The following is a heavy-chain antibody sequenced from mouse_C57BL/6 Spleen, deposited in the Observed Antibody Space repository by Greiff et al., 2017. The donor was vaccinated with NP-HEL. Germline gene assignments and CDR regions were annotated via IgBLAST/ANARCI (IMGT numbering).Heavy chain of an antibody. CDR3: ARDGDGYFYYFDY. D-gene: IGHD2-3*01. CDR2: ISDGGSYT. CDR1: GFTFSSYA. J-gene: IGHJ2*01. V-gene: IGHV5-4*01. Sequence: EVNLVESGGGLVKPGGSLKLSCAASGFTFSSYAMSWVRQTPEKRLEWVATISDGGSYTYYPDNVKGRFTISRDNAKNNLYLQMSHLKSEDTAMYYCARDGDGYFYYFDYWGQGTTLTVSS.